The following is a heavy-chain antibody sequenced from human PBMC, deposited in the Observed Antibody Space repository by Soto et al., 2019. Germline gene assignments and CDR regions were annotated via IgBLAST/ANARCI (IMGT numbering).Heavy chain of an antibody. CDR3: ARRAAVVGLDY. CDR1: EFSFGDYW. J-gene: IGHJ4*02. CDR2: IKKDGSEK. D-gene: IGHD6-13*01. V-gene: IGHV3-7*01. Sequence: EVQLVESGGGFVQPGVSLRHSCSASEFSFGDYWMTWVRQAPGKGLEWVASIKKDGSEKSYVDSVKGRFTISRDNAKNSLYLHMSSLRDEDTAVYYCARRAAVVGLDYWRQGALVTVSS.